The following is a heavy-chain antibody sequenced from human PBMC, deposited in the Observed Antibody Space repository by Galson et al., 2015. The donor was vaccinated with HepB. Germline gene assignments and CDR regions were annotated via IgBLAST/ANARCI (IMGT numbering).Heavy chain of an antibody. J-gene: IGHJ4*02. D-gene: IGHD6-13*01. V-gene: IGHV1-69*02. Sequence: LVKVSCKASGGTFSSYTISWVRQAPGQGLEWMGRIIPILGIANYAQKFQGRVTITADKSTSTAYMELSSLRSEDTAVYYCARGPPVIAAAGTYFDYWGQGTLVTVSS. CDR1: GGTFSSYT. CDR2: IIPILGIA. CDR3: ARGPPVIAAAGTYFDY.